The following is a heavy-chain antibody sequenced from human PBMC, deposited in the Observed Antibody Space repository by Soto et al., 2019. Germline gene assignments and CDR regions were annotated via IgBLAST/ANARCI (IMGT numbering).Heavy chain of an antibody. J-gene: IGHJ4*02. D-gene: IGHD3-10*01. V-gene: IGHV3-23*01. CDR3: AKDIRPMVRGS. CDR2: ISGSGGST. CDR1: GFTFSSYS. Sequence: PGGSLRLSCAASGFTFSSYSMNWVRQAPGKGLEWVSAISGSGGSTYYADSVKGRFTISRDNSKNTLYLQMNSLRAEDTAVYYCAKDIRPMVRGSWGQGTLVTVSS.